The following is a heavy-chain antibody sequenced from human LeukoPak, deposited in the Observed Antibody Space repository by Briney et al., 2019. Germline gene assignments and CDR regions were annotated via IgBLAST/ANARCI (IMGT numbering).Heavy chain of an antibody. CDR3: ARGGVYSTSAVDY. D-gene: IGHD6-6*01. J-gene: IGHJ4*02. V-gene: IGHV3-74*01. Sequence: PGRSLRLSCAASGFTFSSYWMHWVRHAPGKGLVWVSRINSDGSSTTYADSVKGRFSISRDNAKNTLYLQMNSLRAEDTAVYYCARGGVYSTSAVDYWGQGTLVTVSS. CDR2: INSDGSST. CDR1: GFTFSSYW.